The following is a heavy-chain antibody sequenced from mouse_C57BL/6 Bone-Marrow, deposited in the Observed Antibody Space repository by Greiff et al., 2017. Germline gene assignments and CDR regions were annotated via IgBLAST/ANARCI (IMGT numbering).Heavy chain of an antibody. CDR1: GYTFTSYW. Sequence: VQLQQPGAELVKPGASVKLSCKASGYTFTSYWMHWVKQRPGQGLEWIGRIHPSDGDTNYNQKFKGKATLTVDKSSSTAYMQLSSLTSEDSAVYYAAICGASYYGNYFCYAFDYWGQGTTVTVSA. D-gene: IGHD2-1*01. V-gene: IGHV1-74*01. CDR3: AICGASYYGNYFCYAFDY. J-gene: IGHJ2*01. CDR2: IHPSDGDT.